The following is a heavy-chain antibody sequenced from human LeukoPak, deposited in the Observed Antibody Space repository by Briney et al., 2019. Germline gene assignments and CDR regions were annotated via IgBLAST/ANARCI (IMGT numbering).Heavy chain of an antibody. Sequence: PSETLSLTCAVYGGSFSGYYWSWIRQPPGKGLEWIGEIYHSGSTNYNPSLKSRVTISVDKSKNQFSLKLSSVTAADTAVYYCADVTGTTGGDAFDIWGQGTMVTVSS. J-gene: IGHJ3*02. V-gene: IGHV4-34*01. D-gene: IGHD1-20*01. CDR2: IYHSGST. CDR3: ADVTGTTGGDAFDI. CDR1: GGSFSGYY.